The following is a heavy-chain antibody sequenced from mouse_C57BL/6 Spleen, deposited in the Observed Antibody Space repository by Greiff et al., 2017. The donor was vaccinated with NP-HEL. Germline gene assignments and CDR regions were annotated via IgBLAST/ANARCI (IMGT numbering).Heavy chain of an antibody. Sequence: DVMLVESGGGLVQPGGSLKLSCAASGFTFSDYGMAWVRQAPRKGPEWVAFISNLAYSIYYADTVTGRFTISRENAKNTLYLEMSSLRSEDTAMYYCARRGDGNYPYWYFDVWGTGTTVTVSS. V-gene: IGHV5-15*04. CDR3: ARRGDGNYPYWYFDV. CDR1: GFTFSDYG. D-gene: IGHD2-1*01. CDR2: ISNLAYSI. J-gene: IGHJ1*03.